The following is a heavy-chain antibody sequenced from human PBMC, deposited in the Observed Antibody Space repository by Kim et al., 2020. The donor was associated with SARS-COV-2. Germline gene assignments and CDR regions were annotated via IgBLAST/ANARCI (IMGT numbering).Heavy chain of an antibody. CDR3: ARDAYCGGDCLAYFDY. J-gene: IGHJ4*02. Sequence: VKGRFTISRDNSKNTLYLQMNSLRAEDTAVYYCARDAYCGGDCLAYFDYWGQGTLVTVSS. V-gene: IGHV3-30*07. D-gene: IGHD2-21*02.